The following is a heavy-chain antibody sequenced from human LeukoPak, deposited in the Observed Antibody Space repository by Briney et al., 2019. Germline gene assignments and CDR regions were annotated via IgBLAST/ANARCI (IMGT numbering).Heavy chain of an antibody. D-gene: IGHD2-8*02. CDR2: IYPGDSDT. Sequence: GESLKISCKGSGYSFNSYWIGWVRQMPGKGLEWMGIIYPGDSDTRYSPSFQGQVTISVDKSISAAFLQWSSLKASDTAIYYCARLPGAGSDGIPLFDYWGQGTLVTVSS. J-gene: IGHJ4*02. CDR3: ARLPGAGSDGIPLFDY. CDR1: GYSFNSYW. V-gene: IGHV5-51*01.